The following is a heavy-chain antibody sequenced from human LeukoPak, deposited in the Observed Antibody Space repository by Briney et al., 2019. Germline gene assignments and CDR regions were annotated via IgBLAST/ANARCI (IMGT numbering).Heavy chain of an antibody. CDR2: IYYSGST. CDR3: AREDSRGAIDY. CDR1: GGSISSSSYY. D-gene: IGHD3-22*01. Sequence: SETLSLTCTVSGGSISSSSYYWGWIRQPPGKGLEWIGSIYYSGSTYYNPSLKSRVTISVDTSKNQFSLKLSSVTAADTAVYYCAREDSRGAIDYWGQGTLVTVSS. V-gene: IGHV4-39*02. J-gene: IGHJ4*02.